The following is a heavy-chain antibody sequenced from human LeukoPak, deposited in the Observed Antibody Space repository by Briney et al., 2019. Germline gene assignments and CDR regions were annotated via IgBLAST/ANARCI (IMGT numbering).Heavy chain of an antibody. Sequence: GGSLRLSCAASGFTFSSYAMHWVRQAPGKGLEWVAVISYDGSNKYYADSVKGRFTISRDNAKNSLYLQMNSLRAEDTAVYYCANTILTGALWGQGTLVTVFS. CDR1: GFTFSSYA. CDR2: ISYDGSNK. J-gene: IGHJ4*02. V-gene: IGHV3-30*04. D-gene: IGHD2-2*02. CDR3: ANTILTGAL.